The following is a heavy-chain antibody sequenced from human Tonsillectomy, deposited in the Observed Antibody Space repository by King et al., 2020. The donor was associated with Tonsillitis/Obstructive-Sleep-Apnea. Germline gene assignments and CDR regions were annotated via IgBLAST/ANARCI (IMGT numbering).Heavy chain of an antibody. V-gene: IGHV4-61*01. J-gene: IGHJ4*02. CDR2: IYSTGRT. CDR3: ARTRYDISGYSSFFFDY. D-gene: IGHD3-22*01. Sequence: QLQESGPGLVKPSETLSLTCPVSGGSVSSGSYCWSWIRQPPGKGLEWIAYIYSTGRTSHNPSLKSRVTISVDTSKNQFSLNLGSVTAADTAVYFCARTRYDISGYSSFFFDYWGQGTLVTVSS. CDR1: GGSVSSGSYC.